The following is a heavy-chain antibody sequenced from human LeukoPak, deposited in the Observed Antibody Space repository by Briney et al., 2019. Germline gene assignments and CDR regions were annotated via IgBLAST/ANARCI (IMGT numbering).Heavy chain of an antibody. CDR2: IYSDGRT. Sequence: PGGSLRLSCAASGFTVSSNYMSWVRQAPGKGLEWVSIIYSDGRTYYADSVKGRLTVSRDNSKNTLYLQMNGLRAEDTAVYYCARVAWPDAFDIWGQGTRVTVS. CDR1: GFTVSSNY. CDR3: ARVAWPDAFDI. D-gene: IGHD5-24*01. V-gene: IGHV3-53*01. J-gene: IGHJ3*02.